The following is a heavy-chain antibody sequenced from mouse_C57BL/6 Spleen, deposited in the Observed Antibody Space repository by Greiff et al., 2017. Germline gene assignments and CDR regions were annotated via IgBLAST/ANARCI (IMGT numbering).Heavy chain of an antibody. Sequence: VQLQQSGTVLARPGASVKMSCKTSGYTFTSYWMHWVKQRPGQGLEWIGAIYPGNSDTSYNQKFKGKAKLTAVTSASTAYMELSSLTNEDSAVXYCTRSTTVVGFDYWGQGTTLTVSS. V-gene: IGHV1-5*01. D-gene: IGHD1-1*01. J-gene: IGHJ2*01. CDR2: IYPGNSDT. CDR3: TRSTTVVGFDY. CDR1: GYTFTSYW.